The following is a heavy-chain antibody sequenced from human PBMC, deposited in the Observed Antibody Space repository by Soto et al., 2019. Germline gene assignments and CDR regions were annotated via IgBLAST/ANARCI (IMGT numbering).Heavy chain of an antibody. V-gene: IGHV3-23*01. J-gene: IGHJ6*02. Sequence: GGSLRLSCADSGFTFSTYAINWVRQAPGKGLEGVSAISAGGYNTDYADSVKGRFTISRDNSKNTLYLQMNSLSAEDTAVYYCAKDHTVYSGYDYYYGMDVWGQGTTVNV. D-gene: IGHD1-26*01. CDR3: AKDHTVYSGYDYYYGMDV. CDR1: GFTFSTYA. CDR2: ISAGGYNT.